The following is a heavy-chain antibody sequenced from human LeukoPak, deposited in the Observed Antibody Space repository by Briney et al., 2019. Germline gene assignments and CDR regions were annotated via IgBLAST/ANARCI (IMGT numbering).Heavy chain of an antibody. J-gene: IGHJ4*02. V-gene: IGHV3-23*01. CDR2: ISGSGGST. Sequence: PGGSLRLSCEASGFTFSSYGMSWVRQAPGKGLVWVSSISGSGGSTNYADSVKGRFTISRDNSENSLYLQMNSLRAEDTAVYYCARDGALGYCSSTSCYGFDYWGQGTLVTVSS. CDR1: GFTFSSYG. CDR3: ARDGALGYCSSTSCYGFDY. D-gene: IGHD2-2*01.